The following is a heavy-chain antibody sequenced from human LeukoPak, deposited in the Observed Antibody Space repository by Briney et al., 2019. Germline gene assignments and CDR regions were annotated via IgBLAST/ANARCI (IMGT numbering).Heavy chain of an antibody. CDR2: ICHSGST. CDR1: GDSVSSIYW. J-gene: IGHJ1*01. V-gene: IGHV4-4*02. D-gene: IGHD3-22*01. CDR3: ASPRGDDSGGYYTWYFHH. Sequence: SGTLSLTCTVSGDSVSSIYWWIWVRQSPGKGLGWIGEICHSGSTNYNPSLKSRVTISVDTSKNQFSLKLSSVTAADTAVYFCASPRGDDSGGYYTWYFHHWGQGILVTVSS.